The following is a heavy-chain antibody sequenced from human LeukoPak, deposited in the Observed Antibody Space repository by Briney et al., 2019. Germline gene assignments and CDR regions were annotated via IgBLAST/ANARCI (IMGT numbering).Heavy chain of an antibody. D-gene: IGHD2-15*01. V-gene: IGHV3-21*01. CDR1: GFTFSSYS. CDR3: ARDLGYCSDGSCYSKAHLDV. Sequence: PGGSLRLACAASGFTFSSYSMNWVRQAPGKGLEWVSSISSSYIYYADSVKGRFTISRDNAKNSLYLQMNSLRAEDTAVYYCARDLGYCSDGSCYSKAHLDVWGKGTTVTVSS. CDR2: ISSSYI. J-gene: IGHJ6*04.